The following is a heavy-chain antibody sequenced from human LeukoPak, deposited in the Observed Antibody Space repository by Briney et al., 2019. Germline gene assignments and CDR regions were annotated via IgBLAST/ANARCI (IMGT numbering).Heavy chain of an antibody. J-gene: IGHJ5*02. Sequence: ASVKVSCKASGYTFISYGISWVRRAPGQGLEWMGWINTYNGDTNYAQNLQGSVTMTTDKSTSTVYLELSSLRSEDTAVYYCARALLLWFGEAYNWFDPWGQGTLVTVSS. CDR2: INTYNGDT. CDR1: GYTFISYG. D-gene: IGHD3-10*01. V-gene: IGHV1-18*01. CDR3: ARALLLWFGEAYNWFDP.